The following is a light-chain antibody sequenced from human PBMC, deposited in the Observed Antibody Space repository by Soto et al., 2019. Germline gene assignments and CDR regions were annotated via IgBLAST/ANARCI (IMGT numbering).Light chain of an antibody. CDR2: DTS. Sequence: ENVLTQSPGTLSLSPGERATLSCRASQSVSSSYLAWYQQKPGQAPRLLIYDTSSRATGIPDRFSGSGSGTDFPLTISRLEPEAFAVYYCQQYVTSPPMYTFGQGTKLEIK. J-gene: IGKJ2*01. CDR1: QSVSSSY. CDR3: QQYVTSPPMYT. V-gene: IGKV3-20*01.